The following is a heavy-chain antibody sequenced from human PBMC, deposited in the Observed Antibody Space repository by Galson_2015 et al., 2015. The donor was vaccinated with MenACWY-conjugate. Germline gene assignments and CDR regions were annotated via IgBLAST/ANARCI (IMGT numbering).Heavy chain of an antibody. J-gene: IGHJ6*02. D-gene: IGHD1-26*01. CDR2: ISPGDSNT. V-gene: IGHV5-51*01. CDR1: GYSFTTYW. CDR3: ARHPPGGRGLDV. Sequence: QSGAEVKKSGESLKISCQGSGYSFTTYWIAWVRQMPGRGLEWVGLISPGDSNTRYSPSFQGQVTFSADKSISTAYLQWSSLKASDTAMYYCARHPPGGRGLDVWGQGTTVTVSS.